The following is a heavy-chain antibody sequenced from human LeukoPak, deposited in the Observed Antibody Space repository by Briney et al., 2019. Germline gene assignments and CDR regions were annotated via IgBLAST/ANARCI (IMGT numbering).Heavy chain of an antibody. CDR3: TTDRGGYYYSYFDY. CDR2: ISWNSGSI. CDR1: GFTFDDYA. V-gene: IGHV3-9*01. D-gene: IGHD3-22*01. Sequence: GGSLRLSCAASGFTFDDYAMHWVRQAPGKGLEWVSGISWNSGSIGYADSVKGRFTISRDNAKNSLYLQMNSLKTEDTAVYYCTTDRGGYYYSYFDYWGQGTLVTVSS. J-gene: IGHJ4*02.